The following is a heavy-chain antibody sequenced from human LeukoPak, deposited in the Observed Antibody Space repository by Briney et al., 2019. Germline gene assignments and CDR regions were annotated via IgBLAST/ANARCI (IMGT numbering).Heavy chain of an antibody. D-gene: IGHD2-2*02. CDR2: IKQDGSEK. Sequence: GSLRLSCAASGFTFSSYWMSWVRQVPGKGLEWVANIKQDGSEKYYVDSVKGRFTISRDNAKNSLYLQMNSLRAEDTAVYYCTRVGYCSSTTCYTGDGFDYWGQGTLVTVSS. CDR3: TRVGYCSSTTCYTGDGFDY. J-gene: IGHJ4*02. CDR1: GFTFSSYW. V-gene: IGHV3-7*01.